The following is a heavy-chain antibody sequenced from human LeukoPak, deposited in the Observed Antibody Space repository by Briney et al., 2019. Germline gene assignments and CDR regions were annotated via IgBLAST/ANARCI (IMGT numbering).Heavy chain of an antibody. J-gene: IGHJ4*02. CDR2: INPNSGGT. CDR1: GYTFTGYY. V-gene: IGHV1-2*02. Sequence: GASVKVSSTASGYTFTGYYMHWVRHGPGQGLEWVWWINPNSGGTNYAQRCQGRGTMTRDTSISTAYMELSRLRSDDTAVYYCASQGGYYDSSGYYYAIWGQGTLVTVS. D-gene: IGHD3-22*01. CDR3: ASQGGYYDSSGYYYAI.